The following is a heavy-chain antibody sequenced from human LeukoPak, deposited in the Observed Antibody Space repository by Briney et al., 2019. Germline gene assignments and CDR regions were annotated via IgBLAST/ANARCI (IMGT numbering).Heavy chain of an antibody. CDR1: VFTFSDYS. V-gene: IGHV3-48*01. D-gene: IGHD2-2*01. CDR2: VGISSGNT. J-gene: IGHJ4*02. Sequence: GGSLRLSCAASVFTFSDYSMNWVRQAPGKGLEWISYVGISSGNTKYADSVKGRFTISGDKAKNSLYLQMNSLRVEHTAVYYCARDTKYAFDHWGQGTLVTVSS. CDR3: ARDTKYAFDH.